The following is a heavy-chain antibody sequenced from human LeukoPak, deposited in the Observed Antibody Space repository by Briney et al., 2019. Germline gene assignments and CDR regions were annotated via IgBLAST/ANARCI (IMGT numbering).Heavy chain of an antibody. D-gene: IGHD3-10*01. Sequence: GGSLKISSKGSGYSFTSYWIGWGRRMPGKDREWMGVIYPGDSDTRYSPSFQGQVTISADKSIITAYLQWSSLKASDTAMYYCARQGEDTMVRGVTNLDYWGQGTLVTVSS. V-gene: IGHV5-51*01. CDR1: GYSFTSYW. CDR3: ARQGEDTMVRGVTNLDY. J-gene: IGHJ4*02. CDR2: IYPGDSDT.